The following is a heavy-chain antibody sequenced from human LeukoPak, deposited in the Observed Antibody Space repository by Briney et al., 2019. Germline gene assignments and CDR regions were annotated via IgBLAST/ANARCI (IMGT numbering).Heavy chain of an antibody. CDR3: VRSYDSSGYLVIRPHFDY. J-gene: IGHJ4*02. V-gene: IGHV3-64D*06. Sequence: GGSLRLSCSASGFTFSSYAMHWVRQAPGKGLEYVSAISSNGGSTYYADSVKGRFTISRDNSKSTLYLQMSSLRAEDTAVYYCVRSYDSSGYLVIRPHFDYWGQGTLVTVSS. CDR2: ISSNGGST. D-gene: IGHD3-22*01. CDR1: GFTFSSYA.